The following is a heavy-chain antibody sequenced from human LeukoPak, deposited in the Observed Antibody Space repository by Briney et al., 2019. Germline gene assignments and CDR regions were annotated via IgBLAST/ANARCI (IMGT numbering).Heavy chain of an antibody. CDR1: GFTFSSYE. CDR2: ISSSGSTV. Sequence: GGSLRLSCAASGFTFSSYEMNWVRQAPGKGLEWVSYISSSGSTVYYADSVKGRFTISRDNAKNSLYLQMNSLRAEDTAVYYCAGVAMYSSGWYERAFDIWGQGTMVTVSS. J-gene: IGHJ3*02. D-gene: IGHD6-19*01. V-gene: IGHV3-48*03. CDR3: AGVAMYSSGWYERAFDI.